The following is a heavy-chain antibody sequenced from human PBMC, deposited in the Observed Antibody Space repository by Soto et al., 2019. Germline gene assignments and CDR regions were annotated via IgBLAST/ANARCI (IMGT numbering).Heavy chain of an antibody. V-gene: IGHV3-7*05. CDR1: GFSFSNYW. CDR3: AKNPGYYYDSTGYHFDY. CDR2: IKPDGSEK. J-gene: IGHJ4*02. D-gene: IGHD3-22*01. Sequence: GGSLRLSCAASGFSFSNYWMSWVRQAPGKGLEWVANIKPDGSEKWYVDSVKGRFTISRDNSKNTLYLQMNSLRAEDTAVYYCAKNPGYYYDSTGYHFDYWGQGTLVTVSS.